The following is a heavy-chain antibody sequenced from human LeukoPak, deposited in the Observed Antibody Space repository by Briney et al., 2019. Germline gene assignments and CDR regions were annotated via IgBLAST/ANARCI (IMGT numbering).Heavy chain of an antibody. CDR3: AKDYYYDSNHFDY. Sequence: GGSLRLSCAASGFTFSSCGMSWVRQAPGKGLEWVSAISDTGGSTYYADSVKGRFAISRDNPKNTLYLQMNSLRAEDTAVYYCAKDYYYDSNHFDYWGQGTLVTVSS. J-gene: IGHJ4*02. CDR2: ISDTGGST. D-gene: IGHD3-22*01. CDR1: GFTFSSCG. V-gene: IGHV3-23*01.